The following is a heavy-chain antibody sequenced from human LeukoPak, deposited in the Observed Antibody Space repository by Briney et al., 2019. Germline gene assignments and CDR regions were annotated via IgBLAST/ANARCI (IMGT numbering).Heavy chain of an antibody. Sequence: PGGSLRLSCAASGFTVSSNYMSWVRQAPGKGLEWVSVIYSGGSTYYADSVKGRFTISRDNSKNTLYLQMNSLRAEDTAVYYCASGRNYYDSSGYPPRYYFDYWGQGTLVTVSS. CDR3: ASGRNYYDSSGYPPRYYFDY. CDR1: GFTVSSNY. D-gene: IGHD3-22*01. J-gene: IGHJ4*02. V-gene: IGHV3-66*01. CDR2: IYSGGST.